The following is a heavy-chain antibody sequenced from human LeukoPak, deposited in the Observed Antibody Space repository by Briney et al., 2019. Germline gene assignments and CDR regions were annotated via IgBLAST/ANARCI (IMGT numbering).Heavy chain of an antibody. D-gene: IGHD6-6*01. CDR2: IKSKTDGGTT. CDR1: GFTFSNAW. V-gene: IGHV3-15*01. CDR3: STRQGIIAARRDVDY. J-gene: IGHJ4*02. Sequence: GGSLRLPCAASGFTFSNAWMIWVPQAPGKGLEWVDRIKSKTDGGTTDYAAPVKGRFTISGDDSKNTLYLQMNSLKTGDPAVYYLSTRQGIIAARRDVDYLGQGTMVTVSS.